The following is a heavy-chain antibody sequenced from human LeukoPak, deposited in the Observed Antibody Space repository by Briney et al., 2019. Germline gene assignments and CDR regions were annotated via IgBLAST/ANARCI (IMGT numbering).Heavy chain of an antibody. CDR1: GFTLKIYP. Sequence: GGSLRLSCAASGFTLKIYPMHWVRQAPGKGLEWLAVISHDGSDKNNADSVKGRFIISRDNSKNTIYLQLNSLRPEDTAMYYCAREGVQTTVDAFDIWGLGTMVIVSS. J-gene: IGHJ3*02. CDR2: ISHDGSDK. D-gene: IGHD4-17*01. V-gene: IGHV3-30*04. CDR3: AREGVQTTVDAFDI.